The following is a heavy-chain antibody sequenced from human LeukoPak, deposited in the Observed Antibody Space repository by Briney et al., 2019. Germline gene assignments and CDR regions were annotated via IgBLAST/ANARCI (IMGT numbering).Heavy chain of an antibody. CDR3: ARGPPLGMDV. Sequence: PSETLSLTCAVYGGSFSGYYWSWIRQPPGKGLEWIGEINHSGSTNYNPSLKSRVTISVDTSKNQFSLKLSSVTAADTAVYYWARGPPLGMDVWGQGTTVTVSS. V-gene: IGHV4-34*01. CDR2: INHSGST. J-gene: IGHJ6*02. CDR1: GGSFSGYY.